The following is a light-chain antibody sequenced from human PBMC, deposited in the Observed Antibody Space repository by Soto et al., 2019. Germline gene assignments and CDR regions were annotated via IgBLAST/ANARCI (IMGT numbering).Light chain of an antibody. CDR1: QTIINY. CDR3: QQYGSSGT. V-gene: IGKV1-39*01. Sequence: DLQMTQAPPSLSASVGDRVTIICRSSQTIINYLSWYQQKPGEAPKLLIDAASALQSGVPSRFSGSGSGTDFTLTISRLEPEDFAVYYCQQYGSSGTFGQGTKVDI. J-gene: IGKJ1*01. CDR2: AAS.